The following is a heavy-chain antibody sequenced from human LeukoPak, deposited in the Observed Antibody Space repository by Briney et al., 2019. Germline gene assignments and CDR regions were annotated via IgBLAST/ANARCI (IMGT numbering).Heavy chain of an antibody. D-gene: IGHD3-22*01. Sequence: SETLSLTCTVSGGSISSATYYWSWIRQPAGKGLEWIGRIYTGGSTNYNPSLKSRVTISVDTSKNQFSLKLSSVTAADTAVYYCARDFSQSWYYYDSSGYRLGYYFDYWGQGTLVTVSS. J-gene: IGHJ4*02. V-gene: IGHV4-61*02. CDR1: GGSISSATYY. CDR2: IYTGGST. CDR3: ARDFSQSWYYYDSSGYRLGYYFDY.